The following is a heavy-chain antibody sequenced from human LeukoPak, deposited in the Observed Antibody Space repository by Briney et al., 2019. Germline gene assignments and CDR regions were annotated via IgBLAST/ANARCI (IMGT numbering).Heavy chain of an antibody. V-gene: IGHV3-48*03. J-gene: IGHJ6*04. CDR3: AREVVYLAADYGMDV. CDR1: GFTFSSYE. CDR2: ISSSGSTI. Sequence: PGGSLRFSCAASGFTFSSYEMNWVRQAPGKGLEWVSYISSSGSTIYYADSVKGRFTISRDNAKNSLYLQMNSLRAEDTAVYYCAREVVYLAADYGMDVWGKGTTVTVSS. D-gene: IGHD2-15*01.